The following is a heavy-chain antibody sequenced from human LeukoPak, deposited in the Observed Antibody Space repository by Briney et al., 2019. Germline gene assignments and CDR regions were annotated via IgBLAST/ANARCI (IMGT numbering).Heavy chain of an antibody. CDR3: AREGLDSFGQSSDAFDI. V-gene: IGHV3-21*01. CDR1: GFTFSSYS. J-gene: IGHJ3*02. Sequence: GGSLRLSCAASGFTFSSYSMNWVRQAPGKGLEWVSSISSSSSYIYYADSVKGRFTISRDSAKNSLYLQMNSLRAEDTAVYYCAREGLDSFGQSSDAFDIWGQGTMVTVSS. D-gene: IGHD3-9*01. CDR2: ISSSSSYI.